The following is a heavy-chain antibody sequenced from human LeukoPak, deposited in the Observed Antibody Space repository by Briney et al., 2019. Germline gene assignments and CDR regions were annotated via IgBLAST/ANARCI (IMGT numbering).Heavy chain of an antibody. CDR1: GYTFTSYY. J-gene: IGHJ4*02. CDR2: INPNSGGT. V-gene: IGHV1-2*06. CDR3: AREDFWSGFPFDY. Sequence: ASVTVSCKASGYTFTSYYMHWVRQAPGQGLEWMGRINPNSGGTNYAQKFQGRVTMTRDTSISTAYMELSRLRSDDTAVYYCAREDFWSGFPFDYWGQGTLVTVSS. D-gene: IGHD3-3*01.